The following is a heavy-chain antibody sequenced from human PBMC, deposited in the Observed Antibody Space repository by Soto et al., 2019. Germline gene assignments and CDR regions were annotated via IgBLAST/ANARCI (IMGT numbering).Heavy chain of an antibody. CDR2: IYYSGST. V-gene: IGHV4-30-4*01. Sequence: SETLSLTCTVSGGSISSGDYYWSWIRQPPGKGLEWIGYIYYSGSTYYNPSLKSRVTISVDTSKDQFSLKLSSVTAADTAVYYCARDGSGSYYKFGYYYYGMDVWGQGTTVTVSS. J-gene: IGHJ6*02. CDR1: GGSISSGDYY. CDR3: ARDGSGSYYKFGYYYYGMDV. D-gene: IGHD3-10*01.